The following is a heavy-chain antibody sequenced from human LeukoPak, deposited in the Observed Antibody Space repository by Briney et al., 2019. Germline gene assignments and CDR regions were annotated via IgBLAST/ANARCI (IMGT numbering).Heavy chain of an antibody. D-gene: IGHD4-11*01. Sequence: PSETLSLTCTVSGYSIGSAYYWGWIRQPPGKGLEWIGNIYHSGSTYYNPSLKSRVTISMDTFKNQFSLKLSSVTAADTAMYYCARAPVSNSWFDPWGQGTLATVSS. J-gene: IGHJ5*02. CDR3: ARAPVSNSWFDP. V-gene: IGHV4-38-2*02. CDR2: IYHSGST. CDR1: GYSIGSAYY.